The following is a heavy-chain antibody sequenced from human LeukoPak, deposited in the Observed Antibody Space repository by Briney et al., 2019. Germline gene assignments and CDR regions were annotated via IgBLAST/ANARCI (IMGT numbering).Heavy chain of an antibody. J-gene: IGHJ4*02. CDR1: GFTFSSYS. D-gene: IGHD6-19*01. Sequence: GGSLRLSCAASGFTFSSYSMNWVRQAPGKGLEWVSSISSSSSYIYYADSVKGRFIISRDNAKNSLYLQMNSLRAEDTAVYYCARVPYSSGWSDYWGQGTLVTVSS. CDR3: ARVPYSSGWSDY. V-gene: IGHV3-21*01. CDR2: ISSSSSYI.